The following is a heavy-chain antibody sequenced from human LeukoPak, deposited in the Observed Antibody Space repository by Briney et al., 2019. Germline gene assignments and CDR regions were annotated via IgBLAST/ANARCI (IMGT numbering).Heavy chain of an antibody. CDR1: GGSFSGYY. Sequence: SETLSLTCAVYGGSFSGYYWSWIRQPPGKGLEWIGEINHSGSTNYNPSLKSRVTISVDTSKNQFSLKLSSVTAADTAVYYCARETYGDYGAGSYYYGMDVWGQGTTVTVSS. V-gene: IGHV4-34*01. CDR3: ARETYGDYGAGSYYYGMDV. J-gene: IGHJ6*02. D-gene: IGHD4-17*01. CDR2: INHSGST.